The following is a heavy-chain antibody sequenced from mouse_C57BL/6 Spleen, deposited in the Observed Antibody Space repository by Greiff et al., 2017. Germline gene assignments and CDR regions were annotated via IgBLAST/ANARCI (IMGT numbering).Heavy chain of an antibody. CDR3: AKGGRYYEYGYWYFEV. V-gene: IGHV3-6*01. CDR1: GYSITSGYY. CDR2: ISYDGSN. D-gene: IGHD2-4*01. Sequence: VQLKESGPGLVKPSQSLSLTCSVTGYSITSGYYWNWIRQFPGNKLEWMGYISYDGSNNYNPSLKNRISITRDTSKNQFFLTLNSVTTEDTATYYWAKGGRYYEYGYWYFEVWGTGTTVTVSS. J-gene: IGHJ1*03.